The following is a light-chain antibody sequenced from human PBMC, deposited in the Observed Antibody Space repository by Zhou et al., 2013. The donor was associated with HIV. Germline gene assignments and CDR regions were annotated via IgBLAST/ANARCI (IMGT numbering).Light chain of an antibody. V-gene: IGKV3-11*01. Sequence: QSADTLSLSPGERATLSCRASQSVSSYLAWYQQKPGQAPRLLIYDASNRATGIPARFSGSGSGTDFTLTISSLEPEDFAVYYCQQRSNWPPITFGQGTRLEIK. CDR3: QQRSNWPPIT. CDR1: QSVSSY. CDR2: DAS. J-gene: IGKJ5*01.